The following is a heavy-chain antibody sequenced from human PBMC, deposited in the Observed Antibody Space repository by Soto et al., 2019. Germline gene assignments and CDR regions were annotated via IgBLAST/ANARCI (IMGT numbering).Heavy chain of an antibody. D-gene: IGHD6-13*01. V-gene: IGHV1-18*01. CDR3: AREGSRSGRPRPHTYIDY. J-gene: IGHJ4*02. CDR1: GDTFTNSA. CDR2: ISAYNGNT. Sequence: ASVKVSCKASGDTFTNSAFIWVRQAPGQGLEWMGWISAYNGNTDYEQKFQGRVTMTTDTSTSTAHMELRSLRSDDTAVYYCAREGSRSGRPRPHTYIDYWGQGTLVTSPQ.